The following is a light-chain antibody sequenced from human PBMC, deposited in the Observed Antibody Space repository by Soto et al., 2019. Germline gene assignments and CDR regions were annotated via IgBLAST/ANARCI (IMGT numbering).Light chain of an antibody. Sequence: DIQMTQSPSTLSASVGDRVTLTCRASETINTLLAWYQQKPGKAPKLLIYEASSLQSGVPSRFSGSGSGTEFPLTVSSLQSDDFATYYCQQYYSYPWTFGQGTKVEIK. CDR1: ETINTL. CDR2: EAS. J-gene: IGKJ1*01. V-gene: IGKV1-5*03. CDR3: QQYYSYPWT.